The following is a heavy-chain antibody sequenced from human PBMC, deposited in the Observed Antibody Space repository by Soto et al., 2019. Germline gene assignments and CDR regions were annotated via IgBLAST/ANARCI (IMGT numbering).Heavy chain of an antibody. J-gene: IGHJ4*02. D-gene: IGHD1-7*01. CDR1: GFTFNIYA. CDR2: ISRYGDFT. CDR3: ARDVGAGTNPGY. V-gene: IGHV3-23*01. Sequence: EVQLLESGGDLIQPGGSLRLSCAASGFTFNIYAMTWVRQAPGKGLEWVSAISRYGDFTYYADSVEGRFTISRDNAENSLYLQMNSLRAEDTAVYYCARDVGAGTNPGYWGQGTLVTVSP.